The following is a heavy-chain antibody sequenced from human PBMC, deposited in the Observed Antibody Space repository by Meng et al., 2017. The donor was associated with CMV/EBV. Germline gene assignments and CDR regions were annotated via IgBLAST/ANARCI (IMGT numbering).Heavy chain of an antibody. J-gene: IGHJ4*02. CDR2: IHYTGRA. D-gene: IGHD1-1*01. Sequence: QVQPQQSGPGLVKPSETLSLTCRVSGVSSRTHYWSWVRQTPGKGLEWIASIHYTGRADYSPSLKSRLTISVDTSDSQLSLKLSSVTPADTAMYYCAERGGGYRGQGILVTVSS. CDR1: GVSSRTHY. CDR3: AERGGGY. V-gene: IGHV4-59*11.